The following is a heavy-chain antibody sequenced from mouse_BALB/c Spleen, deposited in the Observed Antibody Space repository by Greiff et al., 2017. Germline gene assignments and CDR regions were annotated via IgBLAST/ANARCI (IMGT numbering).Heavy chain of an antibody. D-gene: IGHD4-1*01. J-gene: IGHJ2*01. CDR3: ARGSHWYYFDY. V-gene: IGHV1S81*02. Sequence: VQLQQSGAELVKPGASVKLSCKASGYTFTSYWMHWVKQRPGQGLEWIGEINPSNGRTNYNEKFKSKATLTVDKSSSTAYMQLSSLTSEDSAVYYCARGSHWYYFDYWGQGTTLTVSS. CDR1: GYTFTSYW. CDR2: INPSNGRT.